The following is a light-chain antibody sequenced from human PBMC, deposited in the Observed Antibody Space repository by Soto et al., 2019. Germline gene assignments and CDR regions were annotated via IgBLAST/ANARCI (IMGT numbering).Light chain of an antibody. J-gene: IGLJ1*01. CDR1: SSYVGGYNY. Sequence: QSALTQPRSVSGSPGQSVTISCTGTSSYVGGYNYVSWYQQHPGKAPNLMIYDVSKRPSGVPDRFSGSKSGNTASLTISGLQAEDEADYYCCSYAGSYTYVFGTGTKVTVL. V-gene: IGLV2-11*01. CDR2: DVS. CDR3: CSYAGSYTYV.